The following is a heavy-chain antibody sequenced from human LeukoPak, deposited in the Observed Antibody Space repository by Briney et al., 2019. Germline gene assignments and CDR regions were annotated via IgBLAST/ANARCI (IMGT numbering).Heavy chain of an antibody. Sequence: PGGSLRLSCAASGFPFSNYAMRWVRQAPGKGLEWVSAITGSGGSTYYADSVKGRFTISRDNSKNTLYLQMNSLRAEDTAVYYCAKDLVGYEPTPDYWGQGTLVTVSS. J-gene: IGHJ4*02. V-gene: IGHV3-23*01. CDR3: AKDLVGYEPTPDY. CDR1: GFPFSNYA. D-gene: IGHD5-12*01. CDR2: ITGSGGST.